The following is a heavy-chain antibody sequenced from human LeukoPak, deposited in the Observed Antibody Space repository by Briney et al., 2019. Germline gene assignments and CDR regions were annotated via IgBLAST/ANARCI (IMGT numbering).Heavy chain of an antibody. CDR2: IRYDGSNK. J-gene: IGHJ4*02. D-gene: IGHD6-13*01. V-gene: IGHV3-30*02. CDR3: AKGYSRRWSGGVYFDY. CDR1: GFTFSSYG. Sequence: GGSLRLSCAASGFTFSSYGMHWVRQAPGKGLEWVAFIRYDGSNKYYADSVKGRFTISRDNSKNTLYLQKNRRRTEDTAVYYCAKGYSRRWSGGVYFDYWGQGTMVTVSS.